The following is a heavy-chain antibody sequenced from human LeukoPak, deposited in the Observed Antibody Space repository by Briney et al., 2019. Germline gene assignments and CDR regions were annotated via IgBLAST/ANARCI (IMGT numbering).Heavy chain of an antibody. CDR3: AKALDVVVFVGVDY. V-gene: IGHV3-23*01. D-gene: IGHD2-21*01. Sequence: GRSLRLSCAASGFTFSSYAMSWVRQAPGKGLEWVSAISGSGGSTYYADSVKGRFTISRHNSKNTLYLQMNSLRAEDTAVYYCAKALDVVVFVGVDYWGQGTLVTVSS. CDR1: GFTFSSYA. CDR2: ISGSGGST. J-gene: IGHJ4*02.